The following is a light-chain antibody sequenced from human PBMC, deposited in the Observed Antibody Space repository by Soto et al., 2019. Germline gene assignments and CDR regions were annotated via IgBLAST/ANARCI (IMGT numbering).Light chain of an antibody. CDR3: QQRFSWPLT. CDR1: QSIGSY. V-gene: IGKV3-11*01. CDR2: DAS. J-gene: IGKJ4*01. Sequence: EIVLTQSPATLSLSPGERATLSCRASQSIGSYLAWYQQTPGQVPRLLIYDASDRATGIPARFSGGVSGTDFTLTIRSLEPEAFAVDHCQQRFSWPLTFGGGTKVEIK.